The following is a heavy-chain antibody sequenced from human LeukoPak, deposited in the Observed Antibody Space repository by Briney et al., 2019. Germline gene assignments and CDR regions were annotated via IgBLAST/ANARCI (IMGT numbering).Heavy chain of an antibody. J-gene: IGHJ5*02. V-gene: IGHV4-30-4*01. D-gene: IGHD2-8*01. Sequence: SETLSLTCTVSGGSISSGDYYWSWIRQPPGKGLEWIGYIYYSGSTYYNPSLKSRVTISVDTSKNQFSLKLSSVTAADTAVYYCARARGVCLQFDPWGQGTLVTVSS. CDR3: ARARGVCLQFDP. CDR1: GGSISSGDYY. CDR2: IYYSGST.